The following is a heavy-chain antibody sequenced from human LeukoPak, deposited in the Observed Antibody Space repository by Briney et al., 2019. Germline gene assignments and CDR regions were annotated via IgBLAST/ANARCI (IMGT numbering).Heavy chain of an antibody. J-gene: IGHJ3*02. D-gene: IGHD5-18*01. CDR2: IYSGGST. V-gene: IGHV3-66*01. Sequence: GGSLRLSCAASGFTVSSNYMSWVRQAPGKGLEWVSVIYSGGSTYYADSVKGRFTISRDNSKNTLYLQMNSLRAEDTAVYYCARDRDSYGPDAFDIWGQGTMVTVSS. CDR1: GFTVSSNY. CDR3: ARDRDSYGPDAFDI.